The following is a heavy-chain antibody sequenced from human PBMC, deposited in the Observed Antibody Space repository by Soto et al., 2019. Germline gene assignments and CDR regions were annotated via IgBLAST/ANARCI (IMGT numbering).Heavy chain of an antibody. CDR3: ARRRNYDFWSGYPQPSYYYYYMDV. Sequence: SETLSLTCTVSGGSISSSSYYWGWIRQPPGKGLEWIGSIYYSGSTYYNPSLKSRVTISVDTSKNQFSLKLSSVTAADTAVYYCARRRNYDFWSGYPQPSYYYYYMDVWGKGTTVTVSS. D-gene: IGHD3-3*01. CDR2: IYYSGST. J-gene: IGHJ6*03. V-gene: IGHV4-39*01. CDR1: GGSISSSSYY.